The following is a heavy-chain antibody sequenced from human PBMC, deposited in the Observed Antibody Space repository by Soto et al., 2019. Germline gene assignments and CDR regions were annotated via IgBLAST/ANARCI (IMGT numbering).Heavy chain of an antibody. CDR3: ARHVGYYDSSGCFTDYYYYYGMDV. Sequence: PSETLSLTCTVSGDSISSGDYYWSWIRQPPGKGLEWIGCIYYSGNTYYNPSLKRRFSISVDTSKNQFSLKLSSVTAADTAVYYCARHVGYYDSSGCFTDYYYYYGMDVWGQGTTVTVSS. D-gene: IGHD3-22*01. CDR1: GDSISSGDYY. V-gene: IGHV4-30-4*01. J-gene: IGHJ6*02. CDR2: IYYSGNT.